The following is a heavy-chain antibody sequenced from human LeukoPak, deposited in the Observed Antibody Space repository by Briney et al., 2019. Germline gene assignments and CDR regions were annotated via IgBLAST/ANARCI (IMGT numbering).Heavy chain of an antibody. CDR3: ARDLTDDFWSGYHFDY. CDR1: GFTFSTYG. CDR2: IWYDGSNA. J-gene: IGHJ4*02. D-gene: IGHD3-3*01. V-gene: IGHV3-33*01. Sequence: GGSLRLSCAASGFTFSTYGVHWVRQAPGKGLEWVAIIWYDGSNAYYADSVKGRFTISRDNAKNSLYLQMNSLRAEDTAVYYCARDLTDDFWSGYHFDYWGQGTLVTVSS.